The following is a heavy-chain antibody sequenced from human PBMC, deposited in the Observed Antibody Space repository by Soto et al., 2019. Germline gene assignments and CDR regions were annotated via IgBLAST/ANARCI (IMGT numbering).Heavy chain of an antibody. CDR3: ARLLFYPATSHYFDY. CDR1: GGSISSSSYY. CDR2: IYYSGST. Sequence: QLQLQESGPGLVKPSETLSLTCTVSGGSISSSSYYWGWIRQPPGKGLEWIGSIYYSGSTYYNPSLKSRVTMSVDPSKTPFSLKLSAVAAADTAVYYCARLLFYPATSHYFDYWGQGTLVTVSS. J-gene: IGHJ4*02. V-gene: IGHV4-39*01. D-gene: IGHD2-2*01.